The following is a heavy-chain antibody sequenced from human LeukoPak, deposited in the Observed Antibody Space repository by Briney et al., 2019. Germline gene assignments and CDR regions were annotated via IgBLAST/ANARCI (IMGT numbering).Heavy chain of an antibody. D-gene: IGHD4-23*01. CDR3: ARQTTVVTNFDY. CDR1: GGSISSSSYY. Sequence: SETLSLTCTVSGGSISSSSYYWGWIRQPPGKGLEWIGYIYYSGSTNYNPSLKSRVTISVDTSKNQFSLKLSSVTAADTAVYYCARQTTVVTNFDYWGQGTLVTVSS. J-gene: IGHJ4*02. V-gene: IGHV4-61*05. CDR2: IYYSGST.